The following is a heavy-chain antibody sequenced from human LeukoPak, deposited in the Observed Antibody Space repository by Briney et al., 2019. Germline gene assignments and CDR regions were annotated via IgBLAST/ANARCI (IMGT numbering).Heavy chain of an antibody. V-gene: IGHV4-39*01. J-gene: IGHJ4*02. CDR2: IYYSGST. CDR1: GGSISSSSYY. CDR3: ASVYSSSFDY. D-gene: IGHD6-6*01. Sequence: SETLSLTCTVPGGSISSSSYYWGWIRQPPGKGLEWIGSIYYSGSTYYNPSLKSRVTISVDTSKNQFSLKLSSVTAADTAVYYCASVYSSSFDYWGQGTLVTVSS.